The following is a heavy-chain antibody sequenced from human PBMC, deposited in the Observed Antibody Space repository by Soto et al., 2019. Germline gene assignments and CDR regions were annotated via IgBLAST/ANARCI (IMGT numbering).Heavy chain of an antibody. CDR2: ISYDGSNK. CDR1: GFTFSSYA. D-gene: IGHD6-19*01. J-gene: IGHJ4*02. Sequence: PVGSLRLSCAASGFTFSSYAMHWVRQAPGKGLEWVAVISYDGSNKYYADSVKGRFTISRDNSKNTLYLQMNSLRAEDTAVYYCARAKQWLGLDYWGQGTLVTV. CDR3: ARAKQWLGLDY. V-gene: IGHV3-30-3*01.